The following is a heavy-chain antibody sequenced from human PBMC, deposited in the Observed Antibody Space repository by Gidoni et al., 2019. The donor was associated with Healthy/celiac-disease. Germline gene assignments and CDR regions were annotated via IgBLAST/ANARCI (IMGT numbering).Heavy chain of an antibody. J-gene: IGHJ6*02. CDR2: IDWDDDK. CDR3: ARSRSSWYRYYYGMDV. CDR1: GFSLSTSGMC. V-gene: IGHV2-70*15. Sequence: QVTLRESGPALVKPTQTLTLTCTFSGFSLSTSGMCVSWIRQPPGKALEWLARIDWDDDKYYSTSLKTRLTISKDTSKNQVVLTMTNMDPVDTATNYCARSRSSWYRYYYGMDVWGQGTTVTVSS. D-gene: IGHD6-13*01.